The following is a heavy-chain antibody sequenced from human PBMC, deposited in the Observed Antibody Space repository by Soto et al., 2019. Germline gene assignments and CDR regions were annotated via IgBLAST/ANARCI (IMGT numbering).Heavy chain of an antibody. Sequence: GGSLRLSCAASGFTFSSYGMHWVRQAPGKGLEWVAVISYDGSNKYYADSVKGRFTISRDNSKNTLYLQMNSLRAEDTAVYYCAKDVAVAGTLYYYYYGMDVWGQGTTVTVSS. V-gene: IGHV3-30*18. D-gene: IGHD6-19*01. CDR3: AKDVAVAGTLYYYYYGMDV. CDR2: ISYDGSNK. J-gene: IGHJ6*02. CDR1: GFTFSSYG.